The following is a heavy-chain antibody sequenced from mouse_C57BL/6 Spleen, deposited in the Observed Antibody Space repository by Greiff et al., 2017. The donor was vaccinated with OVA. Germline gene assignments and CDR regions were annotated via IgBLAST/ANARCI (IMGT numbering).Heavy chain of an antibody. D-gene: IGHD2-4*01. Sequence: QVQLQQPGAELVRPGTSVKLSCKASGYTFTSYWMHWVRQRPGQGLEWIGVIDPSDSYTNYNQKFKGKATLTVDTSSSTAYMQLSSLTSEDSAVYYCARSATASYDYDVFAYWGQGTLVTVSA. CDR1: GYTFTSYW. J-gene: IGHJ3*01. CDR3: ARSATASYDYDVFAY. V-gene: IGHV1-59*01. CDR2: IDPSDSYT.